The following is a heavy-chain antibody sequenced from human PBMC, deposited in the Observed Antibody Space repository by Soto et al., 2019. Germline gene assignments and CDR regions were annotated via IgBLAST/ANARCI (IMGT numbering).Heavy chain of an antibody. CDR3: AEEQYYYYYMDV. CDR2: ISGSGGST. CDR1: GFTFSSYA. V-gene: IGHV3-23*01. Sequence: GGSLRLSCAASGFTFSSYAMSWVRQAPGKGLGWVSAISGSGGSTYYADSVKGRFTISRDNSKNTLYLQMNSLRAEDTAVYYCAEEQYYYYYMDVWGKGTTVTVSS. J-gene: IGHJ6*03.